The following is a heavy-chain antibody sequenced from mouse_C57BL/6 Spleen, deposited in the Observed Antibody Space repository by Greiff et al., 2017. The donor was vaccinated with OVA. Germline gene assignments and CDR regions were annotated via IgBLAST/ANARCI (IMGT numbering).Heavy chain of an antibody. Sequence: QVQLQQPGAELVKPGASVKLSCKASGYTFTSYWMHWVKQRPGQGLEWIGMIHPNSGSTNYNEKFKSKATLTVDKSSSTAYMQLSSLTSEDTAVYYCARNYCSSYARDYWGQGTAVTVSS. J-gene: IGHJ4*01. V-gene: IGHV1-64*01. CDR3: ARNYCSSYARDY. CDR2: IHPNSGST. CDR1: GYTFTSYW. D-gene: IGHD1-1*01.